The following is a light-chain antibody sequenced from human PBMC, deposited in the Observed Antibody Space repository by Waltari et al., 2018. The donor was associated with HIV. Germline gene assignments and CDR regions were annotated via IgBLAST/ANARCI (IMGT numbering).Light chain of an antibody. CDR1: NSNIGNYH. CDR3: SSYTSSSTLV. Sequence: QSVLTQPPSVSAAPGQRVTISCSGSNSNIGNYHVYWYQQHPGKAPKLMIYDVSNRPSGVSNRFSGSKSGNTASLTISGLQAEDEADYYCSSYTSSSTLVFGGGTKLTVL. V-gene: IGLV2-14*03. J-gene: IGLJ3*02. CDR2: DVS.